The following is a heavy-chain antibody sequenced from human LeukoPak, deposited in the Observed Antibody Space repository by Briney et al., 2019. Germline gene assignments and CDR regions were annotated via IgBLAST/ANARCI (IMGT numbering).Heavy chain of an antibody. CDR1: GASISSYY. Sequence: PSETLSLSCTVSGASISSYYCSWIRQPAGKGLEWIGRFHTSGSTNYNPSLKSRVTLSVDTSTNQLSLKLSSVTAADTAVYYCARERSGYYVGVSDYWARGMLITVSS. D-gene: IGHD3-3*01. V-gene: IGHV4-4*07. CDR3: ARERSGYYVGVSDY. J-gene: IGHJ4*02. CDR2: FHTSGST.